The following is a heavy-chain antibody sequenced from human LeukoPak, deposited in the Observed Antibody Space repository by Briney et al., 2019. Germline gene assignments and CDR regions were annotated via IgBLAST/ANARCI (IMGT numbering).Heavy chain of an antibody. CDR2: ISYDGSNK. CDR3: ARGGGSIRHSYYYYVDV. J-gene: IGHJ6*03. CDR1: GFTFSSYA. D-gene: IGHD2-15*01. Sequence: PGGSLRLSCAASGFTFSSYAMHWVRQAPGKGLECVAVISYDGSNKYYADSVKGRFTISRDNAKNSLYLRMNSLRDEDTALYHCARGGGSIRHSYYYYVDVWGKGTTVTVSS. V-gene: IGHV3-30*04.